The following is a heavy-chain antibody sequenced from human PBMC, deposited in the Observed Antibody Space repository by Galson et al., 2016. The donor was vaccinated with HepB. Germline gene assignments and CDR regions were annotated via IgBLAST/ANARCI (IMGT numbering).Heavy chain of an antibody. CDR2: IGGGVGNT. CDR3: ARDPGFRNGMNV. V-gene: IGHV3-23*01. CDR1: GFTFSHSS. Sequence: SLRLSCAASGFTFSHSSMAWVRQAAGKGLEWVSTIGGGVGNTHYADSVRGRFTISRDNSKNSVFLQMNNRRAEATAVYYWARDPGFRNGMNVWGQGTLVIVSS. J-gene: IGHJ4*02. D-gene: IGHD1-1*01.